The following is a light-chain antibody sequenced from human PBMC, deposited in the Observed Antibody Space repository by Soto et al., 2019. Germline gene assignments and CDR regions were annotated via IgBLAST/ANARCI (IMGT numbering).Light chain of an antibody. CDR3: QQYHSDPYT. V-gene: IGKV1-5*03. J-gene: IGKJ2*01. CDR1: QSVSPW. CDR2: QAS. Sequence: DIHMTQSPSTLSASVRDRVTITCRASQSVSPWLAWYQQKPGKDPRLIIYQASTLESGVPSRFSGSGAGTELPRSISIRQAEGFATDYCQQYHSDPYTFGQGTKLEV.